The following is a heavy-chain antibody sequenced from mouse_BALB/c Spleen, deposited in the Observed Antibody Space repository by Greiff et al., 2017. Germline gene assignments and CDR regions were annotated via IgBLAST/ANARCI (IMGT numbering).Heavy chain of an antibody. J-gene: IGHJ3*01. CDR2: ISDGGSYT. V-gene: IGHV5-4*02. CDR3: ARENYEAY. D-gene: IGHD2-4*01. CDR1: GFTFSDYY. Sequence: EVQLVESGGGLVKPGGSLKLSCAASGFTFSDYYMYWVRQTPEKRLEWVATISDGGSYTYYPDSVKGRFTISRDNAKNNLYLQMSSLKSEDTAMYYCARENYEAYWGQGTLVTVSA.